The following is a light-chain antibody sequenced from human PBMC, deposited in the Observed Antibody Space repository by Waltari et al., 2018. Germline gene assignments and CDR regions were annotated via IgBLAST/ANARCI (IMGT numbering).Light chain of an antibody. CDR3: MIWHSSAWV. CDR2: YKSDSDK. Sequence: QAVLTQPASLSASPGASASLTCTLRSGFNVGTYRIYWYQTKPGSPPQYLLRYKSDSDKQQGSGVPSRFSGSKDASANAGILLISGLQSEDEADYYCMIWHSSAWVFGGGTKLTVL. V-gene: IGLV5-45*01. CDR1: SGFNVGTYR. J-gene: IGLJ3*02.